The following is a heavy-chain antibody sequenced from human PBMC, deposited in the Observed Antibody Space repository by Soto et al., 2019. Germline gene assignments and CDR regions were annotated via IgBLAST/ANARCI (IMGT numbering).Heavy chain of an antibody. V-gene: IGHV1-69*05. CDR3: ARRNTSCYRRYFDS. Sequence: ASVKVSCKASGGTFSSYPITWVRQAPGQGLEWMGGTFPIFDRGNYAQKFQGRLTITTDKSTNTAYMELSSLRSEDTAVYYCARRNTSCYRRYFDSWGQGTLVTVSS. CDR1: GGTFSSYP. J-gene: IGHJ4*02. CDR2: TFPIFDRG. D-gene: IGHD3-16*02.